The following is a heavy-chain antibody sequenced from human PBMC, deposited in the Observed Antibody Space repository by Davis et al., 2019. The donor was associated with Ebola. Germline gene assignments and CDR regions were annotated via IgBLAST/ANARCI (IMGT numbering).Heavy chain of an antibody. V-gene: IGHV1-2*06. D-gene: IGHD3-10*01. J-gene: IGHJ4*02. CDR1: GYTFTGYY. CDR3: ARDASCDPQICGFDDY. Sequence: AASVKVSCKASGYTFTGYYMHWVRQAPGQGLEWMGRINPNSGGTNYAQKFQGRVTMTRDTSISTAYMELSRLRSDDTAVYYCARDASCDPQICGFDDYWGQGTLVTVSS. CDR2: INPNSGGT.